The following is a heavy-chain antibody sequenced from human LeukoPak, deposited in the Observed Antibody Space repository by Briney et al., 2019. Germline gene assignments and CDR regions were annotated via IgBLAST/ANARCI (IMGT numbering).Heavy chain of an antibody. CDR1: GFTFSSYA. CDR2: ISGSGGST. J-gene: IGHJ6*02. V-gene: IGHV3-23*01. Sequence: GGSLRLSCAASGFTFSSYAMSWVRQAPGKGLEWVSAISGSGGSTYYADSVKGRFTISRDNSKNTLYLQMNSLRAEDTAVYYCAKGLKVVVAARYYYYGMDVWGQGTTVTVSS. D-gene: IGHD2-15*01. CDR3: AKGLKVVVAARYYYYGMDV.